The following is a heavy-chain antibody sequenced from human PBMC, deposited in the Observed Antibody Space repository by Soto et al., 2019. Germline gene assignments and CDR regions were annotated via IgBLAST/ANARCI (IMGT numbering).Heavy chain of an antibody. D-gene: IGHD3-16*01. CDR1: GFSLSPTGGG. Sequence: SGPTLVNPTHTLTLTCTFSGFSLSPTGGGVSWIRRPPGKALEWLELSYWHDDERYSPSLKSRLTITKDTSKNQVVLTMTNMDPVDTATYYCAHRGGATVGLYYFDYWGQGALVTVSS. CDR3: AHRGGATVGLYYFDY. J-gene: IGHJ4*02. CDR2: SYWHDDE. V-gene: IGHV2-5*01.